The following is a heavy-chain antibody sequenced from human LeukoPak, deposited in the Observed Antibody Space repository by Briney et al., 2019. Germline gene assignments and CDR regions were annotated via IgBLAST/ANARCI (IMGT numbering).Heavy chain of an antibody. V-gene: IGHV1-69*05. D-gene: IGHD6-19*01. Sequence: EASVKVSCKASGGTFSSYAISWVRQAPGQGLEWMGGIIPIFGTANYAQKFQGRVTITTDESTSTAYMELSSLRSEDTAVYYCARAGTSGAVAVQFGNCGQGTLVTVSS. J-gene: IGHJ4*02. CDR2: IIPIFGTA. CDR1: GGTFSSYA. CDR3: ARAGTSGAVAVQFGN.